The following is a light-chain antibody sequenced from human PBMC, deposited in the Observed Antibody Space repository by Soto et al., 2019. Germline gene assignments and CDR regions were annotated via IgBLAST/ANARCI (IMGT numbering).Light chain of an antibody. CDR1: QSISNY. Sequence: DIQMTQSPSSLSASVGDRVTITCRASQSISNYLNWYQQKPGKAPNLLIYSASSLQSGVPSRFSGSGSGTDFTLTISSLQPEDFATYYCQQSYSTPPITFGQGTRLE. CDR2: SAS. V-gene: IGKV1-39*01. J-gene: IGKJ5*01. CDR3: QQSYSTPPIT.